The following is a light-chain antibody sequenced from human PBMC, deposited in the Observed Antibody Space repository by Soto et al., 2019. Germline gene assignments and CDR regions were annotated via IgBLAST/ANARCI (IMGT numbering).Light chain of an antibody. J-gene: IGKJ5*01. V-gene: IGKV1-5*01. Sequence: DIQLTQSPSTLSASVGDRVALTGLASPTISSWLAWYQQKPGKAPNLLIYDASTLERGVPSRFSGTGSGTEFTLTIDRLQPDDFATYYCQQYHTSSITFGQGTRLEIK. CDR1: PTISSW. CDR3: QQYHTSSIT. CDR2: DAS.